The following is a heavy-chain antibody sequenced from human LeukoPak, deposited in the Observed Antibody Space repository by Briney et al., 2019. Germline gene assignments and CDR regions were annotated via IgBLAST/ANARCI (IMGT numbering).Heavy chain of an antibody. D-gene: IGHD3-10*01. CDR2: IDPNSGVT. CDR3: ARDRYYGSGSYYNVFDY. V-gene: IGHV1-2*06. Sequence: ASVKVSCKASGYTFTCYYMHWVRQAPGQGLEWMGRIDPNSGVTNYAQKFQGRVTMTRDTSISTAYMDLSRLRSDDTAVYYCARDRYYGSGSYYNVFDYWGQGTLVTVSS. J-gene: IGHJ4*02. CDR1: GYTFTCYY.